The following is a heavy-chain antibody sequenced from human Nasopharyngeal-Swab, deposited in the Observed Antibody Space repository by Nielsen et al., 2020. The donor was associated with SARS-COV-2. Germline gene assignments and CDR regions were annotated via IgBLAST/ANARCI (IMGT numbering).Heavy chain of an antibody. CDR3: ARIAVHHNWFDP. V-gene: IGHV1-69*13. D-gene: IGHD1-1*01. CDR2: IIPIFGTA. CDR1: GGTFSSYA. J-gene: IGHJ5*02. Sequence: SVKVYGKASGGTFSSYAISWVRQAPGQGLEWMGGIIPIFGTANYAQKFQGRVTITADESTSTAYMELSSLRSEDTAAYYCARIAVHHNWFDPWGQGTLVTVSS.